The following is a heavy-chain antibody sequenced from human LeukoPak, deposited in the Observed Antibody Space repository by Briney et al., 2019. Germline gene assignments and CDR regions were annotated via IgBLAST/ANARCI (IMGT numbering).Heavy chain of an antibody. V-gene: IGHV3-49*03. Sequence: GGSLRLSCTASGFTFGDYAMSWFRQAPGKGLEWVGFIRSKAYGGTTEYAASVKGRFTISRDDSKSIAYLQMNSLKTEDTAVYYCTRDNLSLRRFLGIWFGELLYLFDYWGQGTLVTVSS. CDR2: IRSKAYGGTT. J-gene: IGHJ4*02. CDR1: GFTFGDYA. D-gene: IGHD3-10*01. CDR3: TRDNLSLRRFLGIWFGELLYLFDY.